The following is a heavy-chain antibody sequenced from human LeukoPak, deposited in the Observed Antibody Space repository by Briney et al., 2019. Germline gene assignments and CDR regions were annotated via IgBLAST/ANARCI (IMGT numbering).Heavy chain of an antibody. CDR2: IKQDGSEK. J-gene: IGHJ6*02. D-gene: IGHD6-6*01. Sequence: QPGGSLRLSCAASGFTFSSYWMSWVRQAPGKGLEWVANIKQDGSEKYYVDSVKGRFTISRDNAKNSLYLQMNSLRAEGTAVYYCARNTAYEYSSSSWGIYYYYGMDVWGQGTTVTVSS. V-gene: IGHV3-7*01. CDR3: ARNTAYEYSSSSWGIYYYYGMDV. CDR1: GFTFSSYW.